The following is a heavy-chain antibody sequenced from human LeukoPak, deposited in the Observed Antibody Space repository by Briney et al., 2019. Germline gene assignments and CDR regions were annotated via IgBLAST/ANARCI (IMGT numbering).Heavy chain of an antibody. V-gene: IGHV4-39*07. D-gene: IGHD2-15*01. CDR2: VYYSGST. Sequence: SETLSLTCTVSGGSISSDTYYWGWIRQPPGKGLEWIGSVYYSGSTYYNPSLKSRITISVQMSKNQFSLKLSSLTAADTAVYYCARMEYCSASTCRLSYNRFDPWGQGTLVTVSS. CDR1: GGSISSDTYY. J-gene: IGHJ5*02. CDR3: ARMEYCSASTCRLSYNRFDP.